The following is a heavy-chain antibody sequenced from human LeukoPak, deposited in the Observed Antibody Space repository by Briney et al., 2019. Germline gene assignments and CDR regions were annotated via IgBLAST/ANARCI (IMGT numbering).Heavy chain of an antibody. CDR1: GGSISSSSYY. V-gene: IGHV4-39*07. Sequence: SETLSLTCTVSGGSISSSSYYWGWIRQPPGKGLEWIGSIYYSGSTYYNPSLKSRVAISVDTSKNQFSLKLSSVTAADTAVYYCARDRREGYYFDYWGQGTLVTVSS. CDR3: ARDRREGYYFDY. J-gene: IGHJ4*02. CDR2: IYYSGST.